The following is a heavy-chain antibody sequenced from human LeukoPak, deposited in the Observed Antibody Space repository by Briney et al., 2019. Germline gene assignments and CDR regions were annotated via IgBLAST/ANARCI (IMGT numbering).Heavy chain of an antibody. J-gene: IGHJ5*02. Sequence: PSETLSLTCTVSGYSISSGYYWGWIRQPPGKGLEWIGSIYHSGSTYYNPSLKSRVTIPVDTSKNQFSLKLSSVTAADTAVYYCARIVVPAAILNWFDPWGQGTLVTVSS. V-gene: IGHV4-38-2*02. CDR3: ARIVVPAAILNWFDP. CDR1: GYSISSGYY. CDR2: IYHSGST. D-gene: IGHD2-2*02.